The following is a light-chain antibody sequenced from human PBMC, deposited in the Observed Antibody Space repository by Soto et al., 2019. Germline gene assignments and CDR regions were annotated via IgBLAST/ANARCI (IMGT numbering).Light chain of an antibody. J-gene: IGLJ3*02. CDR3: SSFTSSSTQV. V-gene: IGLV2-14*01. CDR2: EVN. CDR1: SSDVGGYDY. Sequence: QSALTQPASVSGSLGQSITISCTGTSSDVGGYDYVSWYRQHPGKVPKLIIYEVNKRPSGVSNRFSGSKSANTASLTISGLQADVEADYYCSSFTSSSTQVFGGGTKLTVL.